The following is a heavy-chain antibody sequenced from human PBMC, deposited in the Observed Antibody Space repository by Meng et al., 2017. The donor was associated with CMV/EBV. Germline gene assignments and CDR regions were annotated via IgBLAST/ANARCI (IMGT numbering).Heavy chain of an antibody. CDR1: GFTFSSYS. V-gene: IGHV3-21*01. Sequence: GESLKISCAASGFTFSSYSMNWVRQAPGKGLEWVSSIISSSSYIYYADSVKGRFTISRDNAKNSLYLQMNSLRAEDTAVYYCARDYVVGATTAYFQHWGQGTLVTVSS. J-gene: IGHJ1*01. CDR3: ARDYVVGATTAYFQH. D-gene: IGHD1-26*01. CDR2: IISSSSYI.